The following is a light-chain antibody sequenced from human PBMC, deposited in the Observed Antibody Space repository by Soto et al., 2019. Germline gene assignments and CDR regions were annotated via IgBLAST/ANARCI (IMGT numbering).Light chain of an antibody. CDR3: GAQHGSGSNVVVV. J-gene: IGLJ2*01. Sequence: QLVLTQPPSASASLGASVTLTCTLSSGYSNYKVDWYQQRPGKGPRFVMRVGTGGIVGSKGDDIPDRFSVFGAGLNRYLTINNIQEEDESDYHCGAQHGSGSNVVVVFGGGTKLTVL. CDR2: VGTGGIVG. CDR1: SGYSNYK. V-gene: IGLV9-49*01.